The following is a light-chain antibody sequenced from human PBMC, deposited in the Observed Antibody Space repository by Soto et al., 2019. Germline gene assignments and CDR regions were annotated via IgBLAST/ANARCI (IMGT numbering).Light chain of an antibody. CDR3: SSYTSSSALV. CDR2: EVS. Sequence: QSALTQPPSVSGSPGQSVTISCTGTSSYVGSYNRVSWYQQPPGTAPKLMIYEVSNRPSGVPDRFSGSKSGNTASLTISGLQAEDEADYYCSSYTSSSALVFGTGTKVTVL. CDR1: SSYVGSYNR. J-gene: IGLJ1*01. V-gene: IGLV2-18*02.